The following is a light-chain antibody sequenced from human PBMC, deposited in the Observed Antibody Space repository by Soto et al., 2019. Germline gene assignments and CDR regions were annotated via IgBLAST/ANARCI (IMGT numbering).Light chain of an antibody. CDR3: QQRSNWPRT. Sequence: EIVLTQSPATLSLSPGERATLSCRASQSVSSHLAWFQQRPGQAPRLLIYDASNRATGIPARFSGSGSGTDFTLTISSLEPEDLAVYYCQQRSNWPRTFGQGTKVDIK. V-gene: IGKV3-11*01. CDR2: DAS. J-gene: IGKJ1*01. CDR1: QSVSSH.